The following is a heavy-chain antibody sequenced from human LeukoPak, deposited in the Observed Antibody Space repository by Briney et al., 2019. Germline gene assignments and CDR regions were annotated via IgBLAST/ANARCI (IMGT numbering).Heavy chain of an antibody. J-gene: IGHJ6*02. CDR1: GFTFSSYS. Sequence: GGSLRLSCAASGFTFSSYSMNWVRQAPGKGLEWVSPISSSSSYIYYADSVKGRFTISRDNAKNSLYLQMSSLRAEDTAVYYCAGDFWSGFYYYYYGMDVWGQGTTVTVSS. CDR3: AGDFWSGFYYYYYGMDV. D-gene: IGHD3-3*01. V-gene: IGHV3-21*01. CDR2: ISSSSSYI.